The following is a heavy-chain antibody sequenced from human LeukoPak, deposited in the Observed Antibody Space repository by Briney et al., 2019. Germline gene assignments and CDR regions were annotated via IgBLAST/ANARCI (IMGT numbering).Heavy chain of an antibody. CDR3: ASRIQPPRSHLRYFDWFPPRYYFDY. Sequence: ASVKVSCKASGGTFSSYAIRWVRQAPGQGLEWMGVIIPIFGTANYAQKFQGRVTITADESTSTAYMELSSLRSEDTAVYYCASRIQPPRSHLRYFDWFPPRYYFDYWGQGTLVTVSS. D-gene: IGHD3-9*01. CDR1: GGTFSSYA. CDR2: IIPIFGTA. V-gene: IGHV1-69*13. J-gene: IGHJ4*02.